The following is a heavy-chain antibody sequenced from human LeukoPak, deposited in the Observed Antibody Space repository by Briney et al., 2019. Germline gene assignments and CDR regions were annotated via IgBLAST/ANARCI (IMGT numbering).Heavy chain of an antibody. CDR1: GYTFTSYW. CDR3: ARTSRGYYDSSGPFDY. Sequence: GESLKISCKGSGYTFTSYWIGWVRQLPGKGLEWMGSIYPDDSESRYSPSFQGQVTVSADKSISTAYLQWSGLKASDTAMYYCARTSRGYYDSSGPFDYWGQGTLVTVSS. J-gene: IGHJ4*02. D-gene: IGHD3-22*01. V-gene: IGHV5-51*01. CDR2: IYPDDSES.